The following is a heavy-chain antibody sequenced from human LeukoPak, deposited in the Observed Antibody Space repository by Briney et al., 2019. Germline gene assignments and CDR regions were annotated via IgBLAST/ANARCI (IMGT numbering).Heavy chain of an antibody. J-gene: IGHJ4*02. CDR2: IYSGGST. CDR1: GFTVSSNY. V-gene: IGHV3-66*01. Sequence: GGSLRLSCAASGFTVSSNYMSWVLQAPGKGLEWVSVIYSGGSTYYADSVKGRFTISRDNSKNTLYLQMNSLRAEDTAVYYCAGIQLWSLFDYWGQGTLVTVSS. D-gene: IGHD5-18*01. CDR3: AGIQLWSLFDY.